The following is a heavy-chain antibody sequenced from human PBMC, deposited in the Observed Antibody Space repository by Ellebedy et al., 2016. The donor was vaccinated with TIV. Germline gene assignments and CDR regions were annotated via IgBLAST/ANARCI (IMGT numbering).Heavy chain of an antibody. J-gene: IGHJ3*02. D-gene: IGHD3-22*01. V-gene: IGHV3-9*01. Sequence: GGSLRLXXAASGFTFDDYAMHWVRQAPGKGLEWVSGISWNSGSIGYADSVKGRFTISRDNSKNTLYLQMNSLRAEDTAVYYCAKGDSSSLAAAFDIWGQGTMVTVSS. CDR3: AKGDSSSLAAAFDI. CDR1: GFTFDDYA. CDR2: ISWNSGSI.